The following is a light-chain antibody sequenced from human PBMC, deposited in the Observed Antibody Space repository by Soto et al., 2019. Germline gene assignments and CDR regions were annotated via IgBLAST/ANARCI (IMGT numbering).Light chain of an antibody. V-gene: IGKV3-20*01. CDR2: GAS. J-gene: IGKJ1*01. CDR1: QSVSSSY. CDR3: LQYGSSPRT. Sequence: EIVLTQSPGTLSLSPGERAALSCRASQSVSSSYLAWYQQRPGQAPRLLIYGASSRATDIPDRFSGSGSGTDFTLTISRLEPEDFAVYYCLQYGSSPRTFGKGTKVEIK.